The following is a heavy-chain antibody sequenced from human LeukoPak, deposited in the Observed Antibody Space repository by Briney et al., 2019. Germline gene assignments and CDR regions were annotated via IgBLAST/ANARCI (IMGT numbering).Heavy chain of an antibody. CDR3: ARYVVASACFDS. D-gene: IGHD2-21*01. Sequence: PGGSLRLSCAASGFTLSGYWMHWVRQAPGEGLVWVSRMNSDGTVTTYADSVRGRLTISRDNAKNTLYLQMSSLRAEDTAVYYCARYVVASACFDSWGQGTPVTVSS. J-gene: IGHJ4*02. CDR1: GFTLSGYW. CDR2: MNSDGTVT. V-gene: IGHV3-74*01.